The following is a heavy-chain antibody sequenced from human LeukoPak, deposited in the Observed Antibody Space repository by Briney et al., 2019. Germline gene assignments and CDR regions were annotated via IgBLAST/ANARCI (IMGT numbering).Heavy chain of an antibody. CDR2: IIPILGIA. D-gene: IGHD5-12*01. CDR1: GGTFSSYA. Sequence: VASVKVSCKASGGTFSSYAISWVRQAPGQGLEWMGRIIPILGIANYAQKFQGRVTITADKSTSTAYMELSSLRSEDTAVYYCARDKVATITKNYYYGMDVWGQGTTVTVSS. V-gene: IGHV1-69*04. J-gene: IGHJ6*02. CDR3: ARDKVATITKNYYYGMDV.